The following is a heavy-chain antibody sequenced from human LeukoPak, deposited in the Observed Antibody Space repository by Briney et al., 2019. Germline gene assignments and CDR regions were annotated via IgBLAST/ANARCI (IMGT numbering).Heavy chain of an antibody. Sequence: SETLSLTCAVYGGSFSGYYWSWIRQPPGKGLEWIGEINHSGSTNYNPSLKSRVTISVDTSKNQFSLKLGSVTAADTAVYYCATGGYSYGFNFDYWGQGTLVTVSS. J-gene: IGHJ4*02. CDR3: ATGGYSYGFNFDY. V-gene: IGHV4-34*01. CDR2: INHSGST. CDR1: GGSFSGYY. D-gene: IGHD5-18*01.